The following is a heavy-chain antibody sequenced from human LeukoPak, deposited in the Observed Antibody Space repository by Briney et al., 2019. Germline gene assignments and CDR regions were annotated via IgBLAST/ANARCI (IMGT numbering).Heavy chain of an antibody. V-gene: IGHV3-20*04. CDR2: INWNGGST. Sequence: PGGSLRLSCAASGFTFDDYGMSWVRQAPGKGLEWVSGINWNGGSTGYADSVKGRFTISRDNAKNSLYLQMNSLRAEDTALYYCARTHPLLRYFDWLLGSYYFDYWGQGTLVTVSS. J-gene: IGHJ4*02. CDR3: ARTHPLLRYFDWLLGSYYFDY. CDR1: GFTFDDYG. D-gene: IGHD3-9*01.